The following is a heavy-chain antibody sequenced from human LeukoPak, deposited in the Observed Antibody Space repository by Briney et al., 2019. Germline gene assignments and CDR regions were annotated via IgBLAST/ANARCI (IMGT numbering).Heavy chain of an antibody. Sequence: PSETLSLTCAASGYSISSGYYWGWIRQPPGKGLEWIGSIYHSGSTYYNPSLKSRVTISVGTSKNQFSLKLSSVTAADTAVYYCARLLMVYERYFDYWGQGTLVTVSS. J-gene: IGHJ4*02. CDR3: ARLLMVYERYFDY. V-gene: IGHV4-38-2*01. CDR1: GYSISSGYY. CDR2: IYHSGST. D-gene: IGHD2-8*01.